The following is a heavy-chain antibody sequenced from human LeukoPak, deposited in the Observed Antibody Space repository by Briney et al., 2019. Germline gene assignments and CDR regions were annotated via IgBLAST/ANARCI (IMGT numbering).Heavy chain of an antibody. V-gene: IGHV1-8*01. CDR2: MNPNSGNT. CDR1: GYTFTSYD. Sequence: GASVKVSCKASGYTFTSYDINWVRQATGQGLEWMGWMNPNSGNTGYAQKFQGRVTMTRNTSISTAYMELSSLRSEDTAVYYCARGAPGSYCSGGGCPYFDYWGQGALVTVSS. CDR3: ARGAPGSYCSGGGCPYFDY. J-gene: IGHJ4*02. D-gene: IGHD2-15*01.